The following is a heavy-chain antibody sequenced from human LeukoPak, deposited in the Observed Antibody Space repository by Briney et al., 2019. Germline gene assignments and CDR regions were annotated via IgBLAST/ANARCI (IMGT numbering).Heavy chain of an antibody. CDR3: ARGGASSRYFGY. V-gene: IGHV4-59*11. D-gene: IGHD1-26*01. J-gene: IGHJ4*02. Sequence: SETLSLTCTVSGGSISGHFWSWIRQPPGKGLDWIGFVSYSGDTNYSPSFNGRVTISLDTSKSQFSLNLNSVTAADTAVYFCARGGASSRYFGYWGQGTLVTVSS. CDR2: VSYSGDT. CDR1: GGSISGHF.